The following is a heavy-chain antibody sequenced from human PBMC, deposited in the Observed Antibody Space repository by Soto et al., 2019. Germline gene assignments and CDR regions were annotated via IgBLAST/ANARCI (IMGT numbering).Heavy chain of an antibody. CDR3: DSSGYYGGFQH. J-gene: IGHJ1*01. V-gene: IGHV4-4*02. Sequence: SETLCLTCAVSGGSISSSNGWSRVRQPPGKGLEWIGEIYHSGSTNYNPSLKSRVTISVDKSKNQFSLKLSSVTAADTAVYYYDSSGYYGGFQHWGQGTLVTVSS. D-gene: IGHD3-22*01. CDR2: IYHSGST. CDR1: GGSISSSNG.